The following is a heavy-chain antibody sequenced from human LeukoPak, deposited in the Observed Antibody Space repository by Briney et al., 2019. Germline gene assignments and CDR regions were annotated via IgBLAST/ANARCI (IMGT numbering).Heavy chain of an antibody. CDR1: GFTFSSYE. CDR3: AKGLYCSSTSCRDY. CDR2: ISYDGSNK. Sequence: GGSLRLSCAASGFTFSSYEMNWVRQAPGKGLERVAVISYDGSNKYYADSVKGRFTISRDNSKNTLYLQMNSLRAEDTAVYYCAKGLYCSSTSCRDYWGQGTLVTVSS. V-gene: IGHV3-30*18. D-gene: IGHD2-2*01. J-gene: IGHJ4*02.